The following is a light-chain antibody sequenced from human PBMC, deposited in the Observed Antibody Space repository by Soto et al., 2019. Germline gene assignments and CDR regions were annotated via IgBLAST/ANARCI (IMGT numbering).Light chain of an antibody. CDR2: CVS. V-gene: IGKV3-20*01. J-gene: IGKJ5*01. Sequence: EIVLTQSPGTLSLSPGERATLSCRASQSVSSSYLAWYQQKPGQAPRLLISCVSSRPTGIPDRFSGSGSGTDFPLTISRLEPEDDAVYYCPQNLNSPPIPFAEGTRLE. CDR1: QSVSSSY. CDR3: PQNLNSPPIP.